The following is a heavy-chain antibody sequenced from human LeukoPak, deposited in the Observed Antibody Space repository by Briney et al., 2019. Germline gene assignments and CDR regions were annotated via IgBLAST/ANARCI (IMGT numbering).Heavy chain of an antibody. D-gene: IGHD1-26*01. CDR1: GGSISSYY. CDR3: ARPQSGSRFKFDY. V-gene: IGHV4-59*08. J-gene: IGHJ4*02. Sequence: SETLSLTCTVSGGSISSYYWSWIRQPPGKGLEWIGYIYYSGSTDYNPSLKSRVTMSVDTSKNQFSLKLNSVTAADTAVYYCARPQSGSRFKFDYWGQGTLVTVSS. CDR2: IYYSGST.